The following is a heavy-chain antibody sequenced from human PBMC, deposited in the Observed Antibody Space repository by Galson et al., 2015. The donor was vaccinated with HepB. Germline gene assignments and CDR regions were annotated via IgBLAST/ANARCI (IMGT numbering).Heavy chain of an antibody. D-gene: IGHD4-17*01. CDR1: GFTFSSYS. CDR2: ISGSGGST. CDR3: RAGGGDYFPKYYYGMDV. J-gene: IGHJ6*02. Sequence: SLRLSCAASGFTFSSYSMSWVRQAPGKGLEWVSAISGSGGSTYYADSVKGRSTISRDNSKNTLYLQMNSLRAEDTAVYYCRAGGGDYFPKYYYGMDVWGQGTTVTVSS. V-gene: IGHV3-23*01.